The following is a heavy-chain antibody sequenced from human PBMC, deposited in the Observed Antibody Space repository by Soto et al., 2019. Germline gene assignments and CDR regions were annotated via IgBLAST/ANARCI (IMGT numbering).Heavy chain of an antibody. V-gene: IGHV3-21*01. D-gene: IGHD4-17*01. CDR3: ARIYGVDY. Sequence: EMQLVESGGGLVKPGGSMRLSCAASEFTFSIYSMNWVRQAPGKGLEWVSSITTSGSYIYYADSVKGRFTISRDNAKNSLYLQMNSLRAEDTAVYYCARIYGVDYWGQGTLVTVSS. CDR2: ITTSGSYI. CDR1: EFTFSIYS. J-gene: IGHJ4*02.